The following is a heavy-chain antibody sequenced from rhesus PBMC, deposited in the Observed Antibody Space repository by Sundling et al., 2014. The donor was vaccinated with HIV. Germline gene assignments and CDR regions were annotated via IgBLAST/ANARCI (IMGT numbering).Heavy chain of an antibody. Sequence: QVQLQESGPGLVKPSETLSVACAVSGGSITSHYWNWIRQTPGKGLEWIGRISGSGGSSDYNPSLNSRVTISTDTSKNQFSLKLSSVTAADTAVYYCARVPYDQSGNFDYWGQGVLITVSS. D-gene: IGHD3-22*01. CDR1: GGSITSHY. CDR2: ISGSGGSS. CDR3: ARVPYDQSGNFDY. V-gene: IGHV4-173*01. J-gene: IGHJ4*01.